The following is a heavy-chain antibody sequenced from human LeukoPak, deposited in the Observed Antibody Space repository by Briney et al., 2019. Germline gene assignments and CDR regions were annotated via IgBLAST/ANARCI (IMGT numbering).Heavy chain of an antibody. J-gene: IGHJ6*04. D-gene: IGHD5-24*01. CDR2: IYSGGST. Sequence: GGSLRLSCAASGFTVSSNYMSWVRQAPGKGLEWVSVIYSGGSTYYADSVKGRFTISRGNSKNTLYLQMNSLRAEDTAVYYCARDGGAAADQADVWGKGTTVTVSS. CDR3: ARDGGAAADQADV. CDR1: GFTVSSNY. V-gene: IGHV3-66*02.